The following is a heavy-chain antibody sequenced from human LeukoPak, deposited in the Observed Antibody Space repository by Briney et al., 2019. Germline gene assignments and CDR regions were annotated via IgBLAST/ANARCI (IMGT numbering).Heavy chain of an antibody. CDR3: AKDVADAARPSDAFDI. Sequence: QAGRSLRLSSAASGFTFDDYAMHSVRQAPGKGLEWVSGISWNSGSIGYADSVKGRFTISRDSAKNSLYLQMNSLRAEDTALYYCAKDVADAARPSDAFDIWGQGTMVTVSS. V-gene: IGHV3-9*01. J-gene: IGHJ3*02. D-gene: IGHD6-6*01. CDR1: GFTFDDYA. CDR2: ISWNSGSI.